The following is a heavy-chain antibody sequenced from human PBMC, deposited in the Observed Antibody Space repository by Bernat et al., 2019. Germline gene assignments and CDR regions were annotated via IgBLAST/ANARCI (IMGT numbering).Heavy chain of an antibody. CDR3: ARDGRYFDPTYYYYMDV. J-gene: IGHJ6*03. CDR2: IWYDGSNK. CDR1: GFTFSSYG. V-gene: IGHV3-33*01. D-gene: IGHD3-9*01. Sequence: QVQLVESGGGVVQPGRSLRLSCAASGFTFSSYGMHWVRQAPGKGLEWVAVIWYDGSNKYYADSVKGRFTISRDNSKNTLYLQMNSLRAEDTAVYYCARDGRYFDPTYYYYMDVWGKGTTVTVSS.